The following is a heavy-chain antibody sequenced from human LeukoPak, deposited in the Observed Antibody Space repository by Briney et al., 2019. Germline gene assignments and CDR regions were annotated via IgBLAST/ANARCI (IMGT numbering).Heavy chain of an antibody. CDR2: MNPNSGNT. CDR3: ARGDSSGWGAFDI. J-gene: IGHJ3*02. Sequence: ASVKVSCKASGYTFTSYDINWVRQATEQGLEWMEWMNPNSGNTGYAQKFQGRVTMTRNTSISTAYMELSSLRSEDTAVYYCARGDSSGWGAFDIWGQGTMVTVSS. D-gene: IGHD6-19*01. V-gene: IGHV1-8*01. CDR1: GYTFTSYD.